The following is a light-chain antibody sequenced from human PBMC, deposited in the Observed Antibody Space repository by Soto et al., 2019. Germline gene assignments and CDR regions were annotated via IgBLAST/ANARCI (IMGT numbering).Light chain of an antibody. V-gene: IGLV1-47*02. CDR2: SNN. CDR1: SANIGNNF. J-gene: IGLJ1*01. CDR3: VAWDDSPSGLV. Sequence: QSVLTQPPSASGTPGQRVTISCSGGSANIGNNFVCWYQHLPGTAPKLLIYSNNQRPSGVPDRFSGSKSGSSASLAISGLRSEDEADYYCVAWDDSPSGLVFGTGTKLTVL.